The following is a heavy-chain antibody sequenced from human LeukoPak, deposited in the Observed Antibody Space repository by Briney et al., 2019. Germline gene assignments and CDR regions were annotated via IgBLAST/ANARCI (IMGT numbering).Heavy chain of an antibody. CDR1: GGSISSGSYY. J-gene: IGHJ4*02. D-gene: IGHD3-22*01. CDR2: IYTSGST. V-gene: IGHV4-61*02. Sequence: PSQTLSLTCTVSGGSISSGSYYWSWIRQPAGKGLEWIGRIYTSGSTNYNPSLKSRVTISVDTSKNQFSLKLSPVTAADTAVYYCARDLSSGYDYWGQGTLVTVSS. CDR3: ARDLSSGYDY.